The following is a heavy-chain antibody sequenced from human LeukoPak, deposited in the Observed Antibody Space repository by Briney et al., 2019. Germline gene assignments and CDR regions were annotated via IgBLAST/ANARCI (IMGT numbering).Heavy chain of an antibody. CDR1: GFTFSSYS. Sequence: GGFLRLSCAASGFTFSSYSMNWVRQAPGKGLEWVSSISSSSSYIYYADSVKGRFTISRDNSKNTLYLQMGSLRAEDMAVYYCARYRCSSTSCFVDYWGQGTLVTVSS. CDR3: ARYRCSSTSCFVDY. V-gene: IGHV3-21*01. D-gene: IGHD2-2*01. J-gene: IGHJ4*02. CDR2: ISSSSSYI.